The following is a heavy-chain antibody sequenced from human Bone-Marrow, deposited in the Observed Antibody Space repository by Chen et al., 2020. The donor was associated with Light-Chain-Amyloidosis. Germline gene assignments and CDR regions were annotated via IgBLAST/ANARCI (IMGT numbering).Heavy chain of an antibody. V-gene: IGHV3-15*01. CDR1: GFSFSNAW. J-gene: IGHJ4*02. CDR3: ASDGGLVVVEAAV. CDR2: IKSESYGGTT. D-gene: IGHD2-21*01. Sequence: EVRLVESGGGVVKPGGSLRLSCEASGFSFSNAWVTWVRQAPGKGLEWLGRIKSESYGGTTAFAASVQGRFGISRDQTRNTVYLQMSSLKSNDTAIYYCASDGGLVVVEAAVWGQGTQVTVSS.